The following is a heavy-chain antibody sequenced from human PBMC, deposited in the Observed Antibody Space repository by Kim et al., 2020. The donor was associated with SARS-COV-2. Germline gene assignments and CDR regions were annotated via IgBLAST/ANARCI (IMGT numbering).Heavy chain of an antibody. CDR1: GGSFSGYY. Sequence: SETLSLTCAVYGGSFSGYYWSWIRQPPGKGLEWIGEINHSGSTNYNPSLKSRVTISVDTSKNQFSLKLSSVTAADTAVYYCARATIAGSDAFDIRGQGTMVTVSS. D-gene: IGHD6-13*01. CDR2: INHSGST. J-gene: IGHJ3*02. V-gene: IGHV4-34*01. CDR3: ARATIAGSDAFDI.